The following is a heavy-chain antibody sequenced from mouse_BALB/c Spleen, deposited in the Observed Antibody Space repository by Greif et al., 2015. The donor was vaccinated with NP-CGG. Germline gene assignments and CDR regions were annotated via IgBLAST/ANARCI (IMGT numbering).Heavy chain of an antibody. CDR2: IYPGGGYT. CDR1: GYTFTNYW. CDR3: ARALLDGSSYRFAY. D-gene: IGHD1-1*01. J-gene: IGHJ3*01. Sequence: QVQLQQSGAELVRPGTSVKMSCKAAGYTFTNYWIGGVKQRPGHGLEWMGDIYPGGGYTNYNEKFKGKATLTADTSSSTAYMQLSSLTSEDSAIYYYARALLDGSSYRFAYWGQGTLVTVSA. V-gene: IGHV1-63*02.